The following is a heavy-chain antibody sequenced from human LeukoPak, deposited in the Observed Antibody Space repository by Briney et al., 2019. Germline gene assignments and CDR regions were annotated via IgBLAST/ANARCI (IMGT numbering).Heavy chain of an antibody. J-gene: IGHJ4*02. D-gene: IGHD2-15*01. CDR3: ARAGYCSGGSCYGSDY. V-gene: IGHV3-33*01. CDR1: GFTFSSYG. Sequence: GGSLRLSCAASGFTFSSYGMHWVRQAPGKGLEWVAAIWYDGSIQYYADSVKGRFTVSRDNSKNTLYLQMDSLRAEDTAVYYCARAGYCSGGSCYGSDYWRQGTLVPVSS. CDR2: IWYDGSIQ.